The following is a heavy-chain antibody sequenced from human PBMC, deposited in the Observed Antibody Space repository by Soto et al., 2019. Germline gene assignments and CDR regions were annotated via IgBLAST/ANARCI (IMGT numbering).Heavy chain of an antibody. D-gene: IGHD1-1*01. CDR2: IWYDGSNK. J-gene: IGHJ6*02. CDR1: GFTFSSYG. V-gene: IGHV3-33*01. Sequence: GGSLRLSCAASGFTFSSYGMHWVRQAPGKGLEWVAVIWYDGSNKYYADSVKGRFTISRDNSKNTLYLQMNSLRAEDTAVYYCARYGMGRQYYYYYYGMDVWGQGTTVTVSS. CDR3: ARYGMGRQYYYYYYGMDV.